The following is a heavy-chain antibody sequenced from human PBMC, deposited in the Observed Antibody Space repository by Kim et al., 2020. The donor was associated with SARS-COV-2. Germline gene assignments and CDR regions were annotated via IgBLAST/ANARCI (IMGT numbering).Heavy chain of an antibody. V-gene: IGHV4-39*07. Sequence: SETLSLTCSVSGGSISSGGYYWGWIRQSPGKGLEWIGSIYYDGTSFYNPSFGSRVRMSADTSENHFSLKLTSVTAADTAIYYCARDRFYSETPQGEFDFWGQGTPVTVSS. J-gene: IGHJ4*02. D-gene: IGHD3-16*01. CDR2: IYYDGTS. CDR1: GGSISSGGYY. CDR3: ARDRFYSETPQGEFDF.